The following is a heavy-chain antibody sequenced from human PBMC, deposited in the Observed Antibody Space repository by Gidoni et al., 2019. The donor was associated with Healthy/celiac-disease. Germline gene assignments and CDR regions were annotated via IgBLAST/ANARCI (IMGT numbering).Heavy chain of an antibody. D-gene: IGHD3-9*01. J-gene: IGHJ6*02. CDR2: ISSSGSTI. V-gene: IGHV3-48*03. Sequence: EVQLVESRGGLVQPGGSLRLSCAASGFTFSSYEMNWVRQAPGKGLEWVSYISSSGSTIYYADSVKGRFTISRDNAKTSLYLQMNSLRAEDTAVYYCAREGSNYDYDILTGYSVYGMDVWGQGTTVTVSS. CDR3: AREGSNYDYDILTGYSVYGMDV. CDR1: GFTFSSYE.